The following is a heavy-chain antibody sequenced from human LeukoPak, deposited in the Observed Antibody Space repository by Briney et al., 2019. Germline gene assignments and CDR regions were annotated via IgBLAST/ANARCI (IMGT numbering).Heavy chain of an antibody. V-gene: IGHV4-4*02. J-gene: IGHJ4*02. D-gene: IGHD1-1*01. CDR1: GGSISSNNW. CDR2: IYHSGSP. CDR3: ARVNINNWHSCNY. Sequence: SGTLSLTCAVSGGSISSNNWWGWVRQPPGKGLEWIGEIYHSGSPNYNPSLKSRVTISVDKSRNHFSLNLSSVTAADTAVYYCARVNINNWHSCNYWGQGTLVTVSS.